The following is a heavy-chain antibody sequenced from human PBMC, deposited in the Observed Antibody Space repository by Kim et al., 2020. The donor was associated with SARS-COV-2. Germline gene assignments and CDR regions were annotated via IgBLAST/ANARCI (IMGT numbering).Heavy chain of an antibody. CDR3: ARGSTYYYYGMDV. V-gene: IGHV4-34*01. Sequence: SETLSLTCTVYGGSFSGYYWSWIRQPPGKGLEWIGEINHSGNTNYNPSLKSRVTISVDTSRNHFSLKLSSVTAADTAVYYCARGSTYYYYGMDVWGQGTTVTFSS. CDR2: INHSGNT. CDR1: GGSFSGYY. J-gene: IGHJ6*02.